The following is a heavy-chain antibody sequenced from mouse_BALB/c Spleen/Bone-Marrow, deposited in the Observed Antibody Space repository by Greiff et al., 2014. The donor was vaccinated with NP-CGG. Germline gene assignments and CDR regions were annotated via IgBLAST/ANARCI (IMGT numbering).Heavy chain of an antibody. V-gene: IGHV3-1*02. CDR2: IHYSGTT. Sequence: EVQLQQSGPDLVKPSQSLSLTCTVTGYSITSGYSWHWIRQFPGNKLEWMGYIHYSGTTNYNPSPKSRISITRDTSKNQFFLQLNSVTSDDTATYYCARQNDGYLYYAMDYWGQGTSVTVSS. CDR1: GYSITSGYS. CDR3: ARQNDGYLYYAMDY. D-gene: IGHD2-3*01. J-gene: IGHJ4*01.